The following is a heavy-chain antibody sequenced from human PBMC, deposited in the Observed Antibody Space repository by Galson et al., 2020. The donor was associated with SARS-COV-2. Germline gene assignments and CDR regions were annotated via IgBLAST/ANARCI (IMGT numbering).Heavy chain of an antibody. Sequence: GGSLRLSCAASGFTFSSYAMSWVRQAPGKGLEWVSAISGSGGSKYYADSVKGRFTISRDNSKNTLYLQMNSLRAEDTAVYYCAKDPTYYDFWSGYVDYFDYWGQGTLVTVSS. CDR1: GFTFSSYA. V-gene: IGHV3-23*01. CDR2: ISGSGGSK. J-gene: IGHJ4*02. CDR3: AKDPTYYDFWSGYVDYFDY. D-gene: IGHD3-3*01.